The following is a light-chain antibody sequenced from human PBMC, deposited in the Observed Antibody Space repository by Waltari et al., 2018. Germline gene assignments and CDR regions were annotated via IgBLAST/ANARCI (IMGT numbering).Light chain of an antibody. J-gene: IGLJ3*02. CDR1: TGPSRHC. CDR2: LEGSGNY. CDR3: ETWDSNSWV. V-gene: IGLV4-60*03. Sequence: QPVLTQSSSASASLGSSVTLTGSPYTGPSRHCITWHQQQPGKARRNLMKLEGSGNYHRGSGVPDRFSGSSSGADRYLTISILQSEDEADYYCETWDSNSWVFGGGTKLTVL.